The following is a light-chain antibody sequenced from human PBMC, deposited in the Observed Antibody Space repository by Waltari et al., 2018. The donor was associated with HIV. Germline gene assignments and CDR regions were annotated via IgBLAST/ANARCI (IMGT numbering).Light chain of an antibody. CDR1: SSAIGAYDS. J-gene: IGLJ3*02. Sequence: QSALTQPPSASGSLGQSVTISCTGSSSAIGAYDSVSWFQHHPRSAPKLLLYEVTRRPSTVSDRFSGSRSGSTAFLTVAGLQPDDEATYFCSSYGDSLRVLFGGGTNVTVL. CDR3: SSYGDSLRVL. CDR2: EVT. V-gene: IGLV2-8*01.